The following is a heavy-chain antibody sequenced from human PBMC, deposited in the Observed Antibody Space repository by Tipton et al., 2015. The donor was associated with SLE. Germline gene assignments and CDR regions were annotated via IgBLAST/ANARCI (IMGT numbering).Heavy chain of an antibody. V-gene: IGHV3-30-3*01. CDR2: ISYDGSNK. J-gene: IGHJ2*01. Sequence: RSLRLSCAASGFTFSSYAMHWVRQAPGKGLEWVAVISYDGSNKYYADSVKGRFTISRDNSKNTLYLQMNSLRAEDTAVYYCARSVAGTDWYFDLWGRGTLVTVSS. D-gene: IGHD6-19*01. CDR1: GFTFSSYA. CDR3: ARSVAGTDWYFDL.